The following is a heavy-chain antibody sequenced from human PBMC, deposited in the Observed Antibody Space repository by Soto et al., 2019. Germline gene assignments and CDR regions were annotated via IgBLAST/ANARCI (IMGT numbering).Heavy chain of an antibody. V-gene: IGHV3-30-3*01. Sequence: QVQLVESGGGVVQPGRSLRLSCAASRFTFSSYAMHWVRQAPGKGLEWVAVISYDGSNKYYADSVKGRFTISRDNSKNTLYLQMNSLRAEDTAVYYCARETDTAMVAYYYYGMDVWGQGTTVTVSS. CDR1: RFTFSSYA. D-gene: IGHD5-18*01. CDR3: ARETDTAMVAYYYYGMDV. CDR2: ISYDGSNK. J-gene: IGHJ6*02.